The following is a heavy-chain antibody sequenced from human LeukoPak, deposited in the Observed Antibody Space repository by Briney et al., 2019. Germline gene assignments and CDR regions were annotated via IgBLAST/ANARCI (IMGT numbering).Heavy chain of an antibody. CDR3: ARAKVAGTVYYYYYMDV. D-gene: IGHD6-19*01. V-gene: IGHV4-59*12. Sequence: SETLSLTCTVSGGSISSYYWSWIRQPPGKGLEWIGYIYYSGSTNYNPSLKSRVTISVDTSKNQFSLKVSSVTAADTAVYYCARAKVAGTVYYYYYMDVWGRGTTVTVSS. CDR2: IYYSGST. J-gene: IGHJ6*03. CDR1: GGSISSYY.